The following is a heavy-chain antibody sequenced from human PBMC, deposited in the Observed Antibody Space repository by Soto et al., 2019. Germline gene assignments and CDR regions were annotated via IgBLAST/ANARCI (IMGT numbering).Heavy chain of an antibody. CDR1: SGSISSSNW. V-gene: IGHV4-4*02. CDR3: ARDGGEYCSGGSCYEGSWFDP. J-gene: IGHJ5*02. CDR2: IYHSGST. D-gene: IGHD2-15*01. Sequence: SETLSLTWAVSSGSISSSNWRSWVRQPPGKGLEWIGEIYHSGSTNYNPSLKSRVTISVDKSKNQFSLKLSSVTAADTAVYYCARDGGEYCSGGSCYEGSWFDPWGQGTLVTVSS.